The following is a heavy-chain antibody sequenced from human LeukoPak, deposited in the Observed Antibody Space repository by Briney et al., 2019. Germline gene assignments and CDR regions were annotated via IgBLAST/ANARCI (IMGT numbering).Heavy chain of an antibody. CDR1: GYIFTSYY. D-gene: IGHD4-17*01. CDR3: ARSRTDDYGDWWWFDP. V-gene: IGHV1-3*01. CDR2: INGGKGNI. Sequence: ASVKISCRTSGYIFTSYYLHWVRQAPGQRLEWMGWINGGKGNIKYSQKFQGRVTISKDTSARTAYMELSSLRSEDTAVYYYARSRTDDYGDWWWFDPWGQGTLVTVSS. J-gene: IGHJ5*02.